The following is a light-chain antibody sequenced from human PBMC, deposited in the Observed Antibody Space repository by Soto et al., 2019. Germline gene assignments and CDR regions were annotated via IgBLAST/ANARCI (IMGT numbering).Light chain of an antibody. CDR2: EVS. J-gene: IGLJ1*01. Sequence: ALTQPASVSGSPGQSIAISCTGTSSDVGRYNYVSWYQQHPGKAPKLMIYEVSNRPSGVSNRFSGSKSGNTASLTISGLQAEDEADYYCSAYTTSSTTLYVFGTGTKLTVL. CDR1: SSDVGRYNY. V-gene: IGLV2-14*01. CDR3: SAYTTSSTTLYV.